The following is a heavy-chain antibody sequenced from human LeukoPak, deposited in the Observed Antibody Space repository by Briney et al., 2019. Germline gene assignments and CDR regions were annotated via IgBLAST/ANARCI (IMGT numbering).Heavy chain of an antibody. J-gene: IGHJ4*02. CDR1: GFSFNNYR. CDR3: VRGPHIAATSH. CDR2: IKQDGSEK. V-gene: IGHV3-7*03. Sequence: PGGSLRLSCVASGFSFNNYRMTWVRQAPGKGLEWVANIKQDGSEKQYVDSVKGRFAISRDNAKKSLYLQINTLRAEDTAVYYCVRGPHIAATSHWGQGTLVTVSS. D-gene: IGHD6-25*01.